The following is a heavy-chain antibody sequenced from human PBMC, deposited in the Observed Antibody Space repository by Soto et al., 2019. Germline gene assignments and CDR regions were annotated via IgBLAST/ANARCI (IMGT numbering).Heavy chain of an antibody. CDR3: ARTRRGYDSSGQHAGPLTYYYGMDV. D-gene: IGHD3-22*01. V-gene: IGHV1-69*13. J-gene: IGHJ6*02. Sequence: SVKVSCKASGGTFSSYAISWVRQAPGQGLEWMGGIIPIFGTANYAQKFQGRVTITADESTSTAYMELSSLRSEDTAVYYCARTRRGYDSSGQHAGPLTYYYGMDVWGQGTTVTVSS. CDR1: GGTFSSYA. CDR2: IIPIFGTA.